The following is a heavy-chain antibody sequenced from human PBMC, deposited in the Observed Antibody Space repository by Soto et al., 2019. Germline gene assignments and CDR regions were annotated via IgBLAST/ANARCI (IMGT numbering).Heavy chain of an antibody. V-gene: IGHV3-21*04. CDR3: AWRQQLVFNV. CDR2: ISSSSYI. D-gene: IGHD6-13*01. Sequence: PGGSLRLSCAASGFTFSSYSMNWVRQAPGKGLEWVSSISSSSYIYYADSVKGRFTISRDNAKNSLYLQMNSLRSEDTAVYYCAWRQQLVFNVWGQGTLVTVSS. J-gene: IGHJ4*02. CDR1: GFTFSSYS.